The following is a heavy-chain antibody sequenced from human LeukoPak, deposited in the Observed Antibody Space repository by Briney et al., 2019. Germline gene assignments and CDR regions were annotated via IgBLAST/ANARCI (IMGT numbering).Heavy chain of an antibody. CDR1: GFTFSNYA. V-gene: IGHV3-23*01. CDR3: LTIVETTFDAFDI. D-gene: IGHD2/OR15-2a*01. CDR2: ISGSGRDT. J-gene: IGHJ3*02. Sequence: PGGSLRLSCTASGFTFSNYAMNWVRQAPGKGLEWVSGISGSGRDTFYADSVKGRFTISRDNSKNTLYLQMNSLRAEDTAVYYCLTIVETTFDAFDIWGQGTMVTVSS.